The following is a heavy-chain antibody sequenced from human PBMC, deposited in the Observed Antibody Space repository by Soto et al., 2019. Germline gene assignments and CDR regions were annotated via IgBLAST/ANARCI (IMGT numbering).Heavy chain of an antibody. V-gene: IGHV4-30-4*01. CDR3: ARVPYYYHSSGYSLDY. CDR2: IYYSGST. CDR1: GGSISSGDYY. J-gene: IGHJ4*02. Sequence: SETLSLTCTVSGGSISSGDYYWSWIRQPPGKGLEWIGYIYYSGSTYYNPSLKIRVTISVDTSKNQFSLKLSSVTAADTAVYYCARVPYYYHSSGYSLDYWGQGTLVTVPQ. D-gene: IGHD3-22*01.